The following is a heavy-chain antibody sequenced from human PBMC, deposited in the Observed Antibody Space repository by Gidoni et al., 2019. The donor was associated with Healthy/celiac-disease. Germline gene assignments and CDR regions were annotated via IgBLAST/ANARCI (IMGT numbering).Heavy chain of an antibody. CDR1: GYTFTSYY. CDR3: ARDALHPHEWLFSTYYYYYGMDV. D-gene: IGHD3-3*01. CDR2: INPSGGST. Sequence: QVQLVQSGAEVKKPGASVKVSCKASGYTFTSYYMHWVRQAPGQGLEWMGIINPSGGSTSYAQKFQGRVTMTRDTSTSTVYMELSSLRSEDTAVYYCARDALHPHEWLFSTYYYYYGMDVWGQGTTVTVSS. V-gene: IGHV1-46*01. J-gene: IGHJ6*02.